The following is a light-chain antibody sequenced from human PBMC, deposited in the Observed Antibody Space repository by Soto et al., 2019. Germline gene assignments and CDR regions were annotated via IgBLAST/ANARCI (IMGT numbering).Light chain of an antibody. CDR2: SNY. Sequence: QSVLTPPPSASGTPGQRVTISCSGSSSNIESSTVTWYQQLPGTAPKLVIYSNYERPSGVPDRFSGSTSGTSASLVIRGLQSEDEADYYCAAWDDILNGYVFGGGTKVTVL. J-gene: IGLJ1*01. CDR3: AAWDDILNGYV. CDR1: SSNIESST. V-gene: IGLV1-44*01.